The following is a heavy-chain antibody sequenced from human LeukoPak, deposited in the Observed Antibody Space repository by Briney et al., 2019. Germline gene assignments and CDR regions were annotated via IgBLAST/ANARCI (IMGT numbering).Heavy chain of an antibody. Sequence: SETLSLTCTVSGGSISSGGYYWSWIRQHPGKGLEWIGYIYYSGSTYYNPSLKSRVTISVDTSKNQFSLKLSSVTAADTAVYYCARDADGYCSSTSCFTFDYWGQGTLVTVSS. V-gene: IGHV4-31*03. J-gene: IGHJ4*02. CDR3: ARDADGYCSSTSCFTFDY. CDR1: GGSISSGGYY. D-gene: IGHD2-2*02. CDR2: IYYSGST.